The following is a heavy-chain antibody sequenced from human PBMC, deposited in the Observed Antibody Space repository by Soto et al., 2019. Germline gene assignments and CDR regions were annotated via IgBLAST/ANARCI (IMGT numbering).Heavy chain of an antibody. CDR2: IYYSGST. V-gene: IGHV4-30-4*01. CDR1: GGSISSGDYY. D-gene: IGHD3-22*01. Sequence: PSETLSRTCTVSGGSISSGDYYWSWIRQPPGKGLEWIGYIYYSGSTYYNPSLKSRVTISVDTSKNQFSLKLSSVTAADTAVYYCARANDYYDSSGYYYWSTGTLVTVSS. CDR3: ARANDYYDSSGYYY. J-gene: IGHJ4*02.